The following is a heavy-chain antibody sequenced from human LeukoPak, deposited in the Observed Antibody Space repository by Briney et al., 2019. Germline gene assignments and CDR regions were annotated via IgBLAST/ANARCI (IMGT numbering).Heavy chain of an antibody. D-gene: IGHD1-26*01. CDR1: GFTFSSYA. Sequence: GGSLRLSCAASGFTFSSYAMHWVRQAPGKGPEWVAVISYDGSNKYYADSVKGRFTISRDNSKNTLYLQMNSLRAEDTAVYYCARDPQVVRIVGAPLNRFDPWGQGTLVTVSS. J-gene: IGHJ5*02. V-gene: IGHV3-30-3*01. CDR3: ARDPQVVRIVGAPLNRFDP. CDR2: ISYDGSNK.